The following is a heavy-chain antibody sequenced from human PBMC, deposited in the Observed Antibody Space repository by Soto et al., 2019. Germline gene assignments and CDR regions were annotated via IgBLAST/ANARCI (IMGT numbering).Heavy chain of an antibody. Sequence: QVQLVQSGAEEKKPGASVKVSCKASGYGFSSYAMHWVRQAPGQRLEWMGWINIGSGNTEYSQNFQDRITITRDTSASTVYMEVSSLRSEDTAVYYCARDGGDCGYRLVYYYYIGMDVWGQGTTVTVSS. CDR2: INIGSGNT. J-gene: IGHJ6*02. CDR3: ARDGGDCGYRLVYYYYIGMDV. V-gene: IGHV1-3*05. D-gene: IGHD2-21*02. CDR1: GYGFSSYA.